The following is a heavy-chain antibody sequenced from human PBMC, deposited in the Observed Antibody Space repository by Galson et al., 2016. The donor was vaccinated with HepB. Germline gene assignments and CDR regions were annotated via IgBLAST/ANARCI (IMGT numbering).Heavy chain of an antibody. CDR1: GFIFNTYA. J-gene: IGHJ4*02. Sequence: SLRLSCAASGFIFNTYAMHWVRQPSGRGLEWVAVVSYDGTIQYYADSVKGRFTISRDNSKNTLYLQMSNLTTEDTALYYCARKCGYDNGRLEYYFDSWGQGTLVTVAS. CDR2: VSYDGTIQ. V-gene: IGHV3-30-3*01. D-gene: IGHD3-3*01. CDR3: ARKCGYDNGRLEYYFDS.